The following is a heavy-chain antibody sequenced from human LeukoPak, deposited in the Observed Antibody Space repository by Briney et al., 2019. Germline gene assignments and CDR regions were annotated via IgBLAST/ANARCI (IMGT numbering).Heavy chain of an antibody. Sequence: PGGSLRLSCTASGFPFGDYTMSWGRQAPGKGLEWVRFIRSKVSGGTTEYAASVKGRFTISRDDSKNIAYLQMNSLETDDTAVYYCSKGGHFDYWGQGTLVTVSS. D-gene: IGHD2-15*01. CDR1: GFPFGDYT. CDR2: IRSKVSGGTT. CDR3: SKGGHFDY. V-gene: IGHV3-49*04. J-gene: IGHJ4*02.